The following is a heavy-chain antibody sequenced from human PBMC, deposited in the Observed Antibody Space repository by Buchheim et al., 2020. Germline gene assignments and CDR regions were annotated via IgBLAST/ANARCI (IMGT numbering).Heavy chain of an antibody. CDR3: ARGLEWVPTVYYYYGMDV. D-gene: IGHD5-12*01. Sequence: QVQLQQWGAGLLKPSETLSLTCAVYGGSFSGYSCTWIRQPPGKGLEWIGEINHSGSTNYNVSLKSRVTISADTSKNQFSLKLSSVTAADTAVYYCARGLEWVPTVYYYYGMDVWGQGT. CDR1: GGSFSGYS. V-gene: IGHV4-34*01. CDR2: INHSGST. J-gene: IGHJ6*02.